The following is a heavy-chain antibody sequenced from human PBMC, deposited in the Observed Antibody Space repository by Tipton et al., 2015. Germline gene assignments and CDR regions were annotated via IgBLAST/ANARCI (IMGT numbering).Heavy chain of an antibody. CDR1: GFTVSNNY. V-gene: IGHV3-11*01. CDR2: ISSGSGYI. J-gene: IGHJ4*02. CDR3: VGGFAY. Sequence: SLRLSCAASGFTVSNNYMSWVRQAPGKGLEWVSSISSGSGYIYYADSVKGRFTISRDNAKNSLYLQMNSLSPEDTAVYYCVGGFAYWGQGTLVTVSA.